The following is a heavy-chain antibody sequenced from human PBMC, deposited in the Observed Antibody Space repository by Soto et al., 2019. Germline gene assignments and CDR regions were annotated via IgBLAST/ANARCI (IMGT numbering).Heavy chain of an antibody. CDR2: IIPIFGTA. V-gene: IGHV1-69*06. Sequence: SLKVSCKASGGTFSSYAISWVRQAPGQGLEWMGGIIPIFGTANYAQKFQGRVTITADKSTSTAYMELSSLRSEDTAVYYCARDKGSSWHWFDPWGQGTLVTVSS. CDR3: ARDKGSSWHWFDP. J-gene: IGHJ5*02. CDR1: GGTFSSYA. D-gene: IGHD6-13*01.